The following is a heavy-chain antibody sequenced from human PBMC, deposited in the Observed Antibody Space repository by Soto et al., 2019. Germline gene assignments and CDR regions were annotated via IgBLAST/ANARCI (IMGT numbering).Heavy chain of an antibody. D-gene: IGHD2-8*02. V-gene: IGHV3-30*03. CDR3: TGEVASGY. J-gene: IGHJ4*02. Sequence: QVQLVESGGGVVQPGRSLRLSCAVSGFTVSTYGMHWVRQAPGKGLEWVAVISRDGGNKYYADSVKGRFTISRDNSRNTLFLAMNSLRGDDMAVYYCTGEVASGYWGQGTLVTVSS. CDR1: GFTVSTYG. CDR2: ISRDGGNK.